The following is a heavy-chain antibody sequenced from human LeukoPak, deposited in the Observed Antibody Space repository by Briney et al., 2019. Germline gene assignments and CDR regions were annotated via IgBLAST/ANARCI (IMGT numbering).Heavy chain of an antibody. V-gene: IGHV3-23*01. CDR2: ISGSGGST. CDR3: AKMSGGSCYSFIDY. Sequence: PSETLSLTCTVSGGSISSYYWSWVRQAPGKGLEWVSAISGSGGSTYYADSVKGRFTISRDNSKNTLYLQMNSLRAEDTAVYYCAKMSGGSCYSFIDYWGQGTLVTVSS. J-gene: IGHJ4*02. D-gene: IGHD2-15*01. CDR1: GGSISSYY.